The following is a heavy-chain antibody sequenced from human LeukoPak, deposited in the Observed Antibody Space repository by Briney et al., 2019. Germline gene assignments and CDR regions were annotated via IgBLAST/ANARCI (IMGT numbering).Heavy chain of an antibody. J-gene: IGHJ4*02. CDR2: FTSGSRSI. CDR1: GFTFSSYS. V-gene: IGHV3-21*01. Sequence: PGGSLRLSCAASGFTFSSYSMTWVRQAPGKGLEWVSSFTSGSRSIYYADSVKGRFTISRDNAKKSLYLQMNSLRAEDTAVYYCARDPKQQLVLDYWGQGTLVTVSS. D-gene: IGHD6-13*01. CDR3: ARDPKQQLVLDY.